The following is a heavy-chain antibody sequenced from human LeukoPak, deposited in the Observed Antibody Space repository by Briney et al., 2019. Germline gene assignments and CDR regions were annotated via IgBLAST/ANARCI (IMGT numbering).Heavy chain of an antibody. V-gene: IGHV4-59*01. CDR2: IYYSGST. Sequence: SETLSLTCTVSDDSISSYYWSWIRQPPGKGLEWIGYIYYSGSTNYNPSLKSRVTISVDTSKNQFSLKLSSVTAADTAVYYCARFCSSTSCRFDYWGQGTLVTVSS. CDR3: ARFCSSTSCRFDY. D-gene: IGHD2-2*01. CDR1: DDSISSYY. J-gene: IGHJ4*02.